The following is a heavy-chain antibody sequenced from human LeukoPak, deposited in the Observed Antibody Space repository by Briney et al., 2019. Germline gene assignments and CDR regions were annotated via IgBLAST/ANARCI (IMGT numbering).Heavy chain of an antibody. D-gene: IGHD6-19*01. CDR1: GFTFNSYA. CDR2: ISGSGGST. CDR3: AKGTYGSGWTD. J-gene: IGHJ4*02. V-gene: IGHV3-23*01. Sequence: GGSLRLSCAASGFTFNSYAMNWVRQAPGKGLEWVSGISGSGGSTNYADSVKGRFTISRDSSKNTLYLQMNSLRAEDTAVYYCAKGTYGSGWTDWGQGTLVTVSS.